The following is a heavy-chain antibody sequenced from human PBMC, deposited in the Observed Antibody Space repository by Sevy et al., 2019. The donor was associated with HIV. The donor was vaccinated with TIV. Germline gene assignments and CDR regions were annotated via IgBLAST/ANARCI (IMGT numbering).Heavy chain of an antibody. D-gene: IGHD2-15*01. CDR2: ISSSSRYI. V-gene: IGHV3-21*01. Sequence: GEPLKISCAASGFTFSNYNMNWVRQAPGKGLEWVSSISSSSRYIYYADSMKGRFTISRDNAKNSLYLQMNSLRAEDTAVYYCARVVAYCSGGSCFPGYYYGMDVWGQGTTVTVSS. J-gene: IGHJ6*02. CDR1: GFTFSNYN. CDR3: ARVVAYCSGGSCFPGYYYGMDV.